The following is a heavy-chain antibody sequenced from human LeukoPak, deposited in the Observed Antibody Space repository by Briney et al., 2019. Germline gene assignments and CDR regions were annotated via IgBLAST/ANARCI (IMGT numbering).Heavy chain of an antibody. Sequence: GGSLRLSCAASGFTFSSYAMSWVRQAPGKGLEWVSAITGSGDSTYYADSVKGRFTISRDNSKNTLYVQMNSLRAEDTAVYYCAKGGSSQPNYFNYWGQGTLVTVSS. J-gene: IGHJ4*02. CDR1: GFTFSSYA. CDR3: AKGGSSQPNYFNY. D-gene: IGHD6-6*01. CDR2: ITGSGDST. V-gene: IGHV3-23*01.